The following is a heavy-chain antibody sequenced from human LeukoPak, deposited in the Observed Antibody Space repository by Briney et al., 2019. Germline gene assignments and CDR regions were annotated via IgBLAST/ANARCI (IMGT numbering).Heavy chain of an antibody. V-gene: IGHV6-1*01. CDR3: ARAGYNWNDRQYNWFDP. D-gene: IGHD1-20*01. CDR1: GDSVSSYSAA. J-gene: IGHJ5*02. Sequence: ASQTLSLTCAISGDSVSSYSAAWNWIRQSPSRGLEWLGRTYYRSKWYYDYAVSVKSRITINPDTSKNQFSLQLNSVTPEDAAVYYCARAGYNWNDRQYNWFDPWGQGTLVTVSS. CDR2: TYYRSKWYY.